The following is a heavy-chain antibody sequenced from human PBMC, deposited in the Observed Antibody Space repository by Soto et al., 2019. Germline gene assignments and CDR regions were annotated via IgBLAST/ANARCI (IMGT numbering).Heavy chain of an antibody. V-gene: IGHV4-30-2*02. Sequence: PSETLSLTCAVSGGSISSGGYSWSWIRQPPGKGLEWIGYMYHSGSTYYNPSLKSRVTISIDRSKNQFSLKLSSVTAADTAVYYCARTYDGSGPNSGGYGFDIWGQGTMVTVSS. CDR1: GGSISSGGYS. CDR3: ARTYDGSGPNSGGYGFDI. CDR2: MYHSGST. D-gene: IGHD3-22*01. J-gene: IGHJ3*02.